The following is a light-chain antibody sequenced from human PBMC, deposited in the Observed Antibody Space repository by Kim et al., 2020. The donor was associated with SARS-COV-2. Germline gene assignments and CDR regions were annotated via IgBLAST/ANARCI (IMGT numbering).Light chain of an antibody. Sequence: VSPGQTASITCSGDKLGDKYACWYRQKPGQSPVLVIYQDSKRPSGIPERFSGSNSGNTATLTISGTQAMDEADYYCQAWDSSTWVFGGGTQLTVL. CDR1: KLGDKY. V-gene: IGLV3-1*01. CDR2: QDS. J-gene: IGLJ3*02. CDR3: QAWDSSTWV.